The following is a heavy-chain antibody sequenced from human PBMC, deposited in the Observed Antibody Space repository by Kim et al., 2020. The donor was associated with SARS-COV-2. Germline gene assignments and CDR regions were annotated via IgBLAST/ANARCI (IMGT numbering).Heavy chain of an antibody. D-gene: IGHD5-18*01. CDR3: ARRRVYSYGQRWFDP. J-gene: IGHJ5*02. Sequence: PSLKSRVTRSVDTSKNQFSLKRGSVTAADTAVYYCARRRVYSYGQRWFDPWGQGTLVTVSS. V-gene: IGHV4-4*09.